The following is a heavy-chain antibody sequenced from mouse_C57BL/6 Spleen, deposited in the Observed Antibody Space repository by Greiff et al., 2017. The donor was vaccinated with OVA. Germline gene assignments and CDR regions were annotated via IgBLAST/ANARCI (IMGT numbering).Heavy chain of an antibody. Sequence: VQLQQSGAELVKPGASVKMSCKASGYTFTSYWITWVKQRPGQGLEWIGDIYPGSGSTNYNEKFKSKATLTVDTSSSTAYMQLSSLTSEDSAVYYCARFGFTVVAKEWGQGTLVTVSA. D-gene: IGHD1-1*01. CDR3: ARFGFTVVAKE. CDR1: GYTFTSYW. V-gene: IGHV1-55*01. J-gene: IGHJ3*01. CDR2: IYPGSGST.